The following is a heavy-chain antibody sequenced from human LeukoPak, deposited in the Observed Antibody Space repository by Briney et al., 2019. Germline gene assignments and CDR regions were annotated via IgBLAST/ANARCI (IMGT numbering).Heavy chain of an antibody. J-gene: IGHJ6*02. CDR1: GFTLSSYG. Sequence: GGSLRLSCAASGFTLSSYGMHWVRQAPGKGLEWVAGISDDGSNKYYADSVKGRFTISRDNSKNTLYLQMNSLRAEDTAVYYCARDFEEGSSSWYLDYYYYGMDVWGQGTTVTVSS. CDR2: ISDDGSNK. D-gene: IGHD6-13*01. V-gene: IGHV3-30*03. CDR3: ARDFEEGSSSWYLDYYYYGMDV.